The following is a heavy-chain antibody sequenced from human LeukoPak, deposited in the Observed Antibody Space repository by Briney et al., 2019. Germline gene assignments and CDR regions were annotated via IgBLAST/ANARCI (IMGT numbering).Heavy chain of an antibody. J-gene: IGHJ4*02. CDR3: AKDDAWLRFGE. CDR1: GFTFSSHW. CDR2: INSDGSST. D-gene: IGHD3-10*01. Sequence: GGSLRLSCAASGFTFSSHWMHWVRQAPGKGLVWVSRINSDGSSTSYADSVKGRFTISRDNSKNTLYLEVISLTAEDTAVYYCAKDDAWLRFGEWSQGTLVTVSS. V-gene: IGHV3-74*01.